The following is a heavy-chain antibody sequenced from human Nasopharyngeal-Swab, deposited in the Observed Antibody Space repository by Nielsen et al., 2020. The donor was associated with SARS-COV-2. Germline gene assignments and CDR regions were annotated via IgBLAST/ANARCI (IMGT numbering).Heavy chain of an antibody. V-gene: IGHV4-59*01. Sequence: RQAPGKGLEWIGYIYYSGSTNYNPSLKSRVTISVDTSKNQFSLKLSSVTAADTAVYYYARDRGIFQYYYYGMDVWGQGTTVTVSS. D-gene: IGHD3-10*01. CDR3: ARDRGIFQYYYYGMDV. J-gene: IGHJ6*02. CDR2: IYYSGST.